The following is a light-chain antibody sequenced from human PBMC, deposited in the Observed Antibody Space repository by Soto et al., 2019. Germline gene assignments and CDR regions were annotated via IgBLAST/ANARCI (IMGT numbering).Light chain of an antibody. CDR1: QSFSNNY. CDR3: QQFHSFPWT. CDR2: GAS. J-gene: IGKJ1*01. Sequence: EIVLTQSPSTLSLSPGERATLSCRASQSFSNNYLAWYQQKPGQAPRLLIYGASNRATGIPDRFSGSGSGTEFTLTVSSLQPDDFATFYCQQFHSFPWTFGQGTKVDIK. V-gene: IGKV3-20*01.